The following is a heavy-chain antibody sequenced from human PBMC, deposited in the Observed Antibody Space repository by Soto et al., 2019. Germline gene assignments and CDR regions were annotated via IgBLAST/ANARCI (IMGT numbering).Heavy chain of an antibody. CDR2: MNPNSGNT. D-gene: IGHD3-10*01. CDR3: AISCVRRITMVRGVRRRLTYNWFDP. J-gene: IGHJ5*02. Sequence: GASVKVSCKASGYTFTSYDINWVRQATGQGLEWMGWMNPNSGNTGYAQKFQGRVTMTRNTSISTAYMELSSLRSEDTAVYYCAISCVRRITMVRGVRRRLTYNWFDPWGQGTLVTVSS. V-gene: IGHV1-8*01. CDR1: GYTFTSYD.